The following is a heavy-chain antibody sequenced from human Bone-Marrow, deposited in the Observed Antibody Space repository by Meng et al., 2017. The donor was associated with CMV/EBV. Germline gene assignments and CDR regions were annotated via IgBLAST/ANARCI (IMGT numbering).Heavy chain of an antibody. CDR3: ARGQRRGFYRLQYCSSISCYFAFDI. D-gene: IGHD2-2*01. CDR1: GGSFSGYY. CDR2: INHSGST. Sequence: SETLSLTCAVYGGSFSGYYWSWIRQPPGKGLEWIGEINHSGSTNYNPSLKSRVTISVDTSKNQFSLKLSSVTAADTAVYYCARGQRRGFYRLQYCSSISCYFAFDIWGQGTMVTVSS. V-gene: IGHV4-34*01. J-gene: IGHJ3*02.